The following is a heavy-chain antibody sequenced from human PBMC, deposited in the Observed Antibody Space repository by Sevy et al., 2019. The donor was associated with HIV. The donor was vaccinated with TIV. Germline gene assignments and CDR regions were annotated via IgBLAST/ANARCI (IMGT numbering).Heavy chain of an antibody. V-gene: IGHV3-49*04. CDR3: YLGGCGGDCSYYYYYMDV. J-gene: IGHJ6*03. CDR1: GFTFGDYA. CDR2: IRSKAYGETT. D-gene: IGHD2-21*01. Sequence: GGSLRLSCRTSGFTFGDYAMSWVRQTPGKGLEWVGFIRSKAYGETTEYAASVKGRFSISRDDSKSVAYLLMDSLKTEDTAVFYLYLGGCGGDCSYYYYYMDVWGKGTTVTVSS.